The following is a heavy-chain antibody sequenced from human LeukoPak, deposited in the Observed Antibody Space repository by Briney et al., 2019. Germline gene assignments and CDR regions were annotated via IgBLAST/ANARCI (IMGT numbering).Heavy chain of an antibody. CDR2: ISYDGSNK. V-gene: IGHV3-30-3*01. CDR3: ARDTSIHSD. Sequence: GGSLRLSCAASGFTFSSYAMHWVRQAPGKGLEWVAVISYDGSNKYYADSVKGRFTISRDNSKNTLYLQMNSLRAEDTAVYYCARDTSIHSDWGQGTLVTVSS. CDR1: GFTFSSYA. J-gene: IGHJ4*02. D-gene: IGHD2-21*01.